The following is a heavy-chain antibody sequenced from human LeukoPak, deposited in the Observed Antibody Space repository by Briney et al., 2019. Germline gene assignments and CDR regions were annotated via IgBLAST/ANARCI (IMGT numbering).Heavy chain of an antibody. CDR2: ITPNGGT. Sequence: GASVKVSCKASGYTFTGYYIHWVRQAPGQGLEWMGWITPNGGTNYAQKFQGRVTMTRDTSISTAYMELNRLRSDDTAVYYCVRDAPSSDLDLDYWGQGSMVTVSS. CDR3: VRDAPSSDLDLDY. J-gene: IGHJ4*02. V-gene: IGHV1-2*02. CDR1: GYTFTGYY.